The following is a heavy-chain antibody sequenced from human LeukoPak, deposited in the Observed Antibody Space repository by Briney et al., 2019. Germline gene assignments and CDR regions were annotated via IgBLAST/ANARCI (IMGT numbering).Heavy chain of an antibody. CDR2: INHNGNVN. CDR3: AGVEVRAKKYYFDY. V-gene: IGHV3-7*03. CDR1: GFTFSSYW. D-gene: IGHD2-2*01. J-gene: IGHJ4*02. Sequence: GGSLRLSCAASGFTFSSYWINWARQAPGKGLEWVASINHNGNVNYYVDSVRGRFTISRDNAKNSLYLQMSNLRAEDTAVYFCAGVEVRAKKYYFDYWGQGTLVTVSS.